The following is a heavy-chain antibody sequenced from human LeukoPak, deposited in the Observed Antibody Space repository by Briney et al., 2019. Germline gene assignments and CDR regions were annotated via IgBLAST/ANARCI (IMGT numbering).Heavy chain of an antibody. V-gene: IGHV3-72*01. CDR2: TRNKAKSYTT. CDR3: ARAPSIAPAGFFDY. CDR1: GFTFSDHH. J-gene: IGHJ4*02. Sequence: GGSLRLSCEASGFTFSDHHMDWVRQAPGKGVEWVGRTRNKAKSYTTEYAASVKGRLTVSRVDSKNSLYLQMNSLNTEDTAVYYCARAPSIAPAGFFDYWGQGTLVTVSS. D-gene: IGHD6-13*01.